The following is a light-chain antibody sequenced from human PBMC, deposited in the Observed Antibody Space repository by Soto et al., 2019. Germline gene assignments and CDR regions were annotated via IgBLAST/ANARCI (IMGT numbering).Light chain of an antibody. CDR1: QSISTW. J-gene: IGKJ1*01. CDR3: QQYNSYS. Sequence: DIQMTQSPSTLSASLGDRVTIICRASQSISTWLACYQLKPGKAPKLLIHHASTLESGVPARFSGSGSGTEFTLTISSLQPDDFATDYCQQYNSYSFGQGTKVDIK. CDR2: HAS. V-gene: IGKV1-5*02.